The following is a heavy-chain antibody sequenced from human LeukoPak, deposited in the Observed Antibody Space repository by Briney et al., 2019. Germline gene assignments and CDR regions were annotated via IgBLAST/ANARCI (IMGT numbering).Heavy chain of an antibody. V-gene: IGHV4-61*09. CDR3: ARDMIPYYGMDV. J-gene: IGHJ6*02. CDR1: GGSISSGSYY. D-gene: IGHD3-16*01. CDR2: IYTSGST. Sequence: SQTLSLTCTVSGGSISSGSYYWRWIRQPAGKGLEWIGHIYTSGSTNYNPSLKSRVTISVDTSKNQFSLKLSSVTAADTAVYYCARDMIPYYGMDVWGQGTTVTVSS.